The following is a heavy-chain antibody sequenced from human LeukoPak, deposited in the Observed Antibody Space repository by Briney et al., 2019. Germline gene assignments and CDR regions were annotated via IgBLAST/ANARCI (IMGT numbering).Heavy chain of an antibody. D-gene: IGHD6-13*01. CDR1: GFTVSSNY. V-gene: IGHV3-66*01. Sequence: GGSLRLSCAASGFTVSSNYMSWVRQAPGKGLEWVSVFYSGGSTYYADSVKGRFTISRDNFKNTLYLQMNSLRAEDTAVYYCARDPTGGYSRYHWGQGTLVTVSS. CDR3: ARDPTGGYSRYH. CDR2: FYSGGST. J-gene: IGHJ5*02.